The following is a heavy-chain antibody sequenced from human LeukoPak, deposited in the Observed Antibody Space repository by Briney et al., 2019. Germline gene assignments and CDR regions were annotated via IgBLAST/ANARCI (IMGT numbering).Heavy chain of an antibody. J-gene: IGHJ6*03. V-gene: IGHV3-23*01. Sequence: GGSLRLSCAASGFTFSSYAMSWVRQAPGKGLEWVSAISGSGGSTYYADSVKGRFTISRDNSKNTLYLQMNSLRAEDTAVYYCAKSPSSSYYYYMDVWGKGTTDTVSS. D-gene: IGHD6-6*01. CDR2: ISGSGGST. CDR3: AKSPSSSYYYYMDV. CDR1: GFTFSSYA.